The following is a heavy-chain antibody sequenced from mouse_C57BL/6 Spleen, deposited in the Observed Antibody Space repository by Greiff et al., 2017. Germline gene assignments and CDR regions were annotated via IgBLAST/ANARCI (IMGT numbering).Heavy chain of an antibody. J-gene: IGHJ3*01. CDR1: GFSLTSYG. CDR3: AKNGDYGSPLAY. V-gene: IGHV2-5*01. CDR2: IWRGGST. Sequence: VQLQESGPGLVQPSQSLSITCTVSGFSLTSYGVHWVRQSPGKGLEWLGVIWRGGSTDYNAAFMSRLSITKDNSKSQVFFKMNSLQADDTAIYYCAKNGDYGSPLAYWGQGTLVTVSA. D-gene: IGHD1-1*01.